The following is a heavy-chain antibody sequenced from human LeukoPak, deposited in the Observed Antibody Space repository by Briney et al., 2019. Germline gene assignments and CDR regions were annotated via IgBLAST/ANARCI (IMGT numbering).Heavy chain of an antibody. J-gene: IGHJ4*02. CDR3: AKGTRGYADY. CDR2: IYSSGST. Sequence: GGSLRLSCAASGFNVSNNYMTWVRQAPGKGLEWVSLIYSSGSTYYADSVKGRFTISRDNSKNTLYLQVNSLRAEDTAVYYCAKGTRGYADYWGQGTLVTVSS. CDR1: GFNVSNNY. D-gene: IGHD2-2*01. V-gene: IGHV3-66*03.